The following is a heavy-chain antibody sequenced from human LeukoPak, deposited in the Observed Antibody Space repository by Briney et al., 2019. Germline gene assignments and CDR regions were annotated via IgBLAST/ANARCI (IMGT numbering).Heavy chain of an antibody. V-gene: IGHV4-34*01. J-gene: IGHJ5*02. CDR3: ARVGTSFPNWFDP. CDR2: INHSGST. CDR1: GGSFSGYY. Sequence: SETLSLTCAVYGGSFSGYYWSWIRQPPGKGLEWIGEINHSGSTNYNPSLKSRFTISVDRSKNQFSLKLSSVTAADTAVYYCARVGTSFPNWFDPWGQGTLVTVSS. D-gene: IGHD2-2*01.